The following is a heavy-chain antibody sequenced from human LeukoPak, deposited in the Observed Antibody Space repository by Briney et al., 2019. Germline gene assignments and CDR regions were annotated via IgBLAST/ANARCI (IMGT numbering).Heavy chain of an antibody. V-gene: IGHV4-31*03. J-gene: IGHJ3*02. CDR3: ARGDSDYYDSSGIDASDI. CDR1: GGSISSGGYY. D-gene: IGHD3-22*01. CDR2: IYYSGST. Sequence: SETLSLTCTVSGGSISSGGYYWSWIRQHPGKGLEWIGYIYYSGSTYYNPSLKSRVTISVDTSKNQFSLKLSSVTAADTAVYYCARGDSDYYDSSGIDASDIWGQGTMVTVSS.